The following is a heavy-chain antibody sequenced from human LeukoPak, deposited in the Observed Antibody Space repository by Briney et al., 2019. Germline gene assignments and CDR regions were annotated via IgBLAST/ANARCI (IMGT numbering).Heavy chain of an antibody. J-gene: IGHJ4*02. V-gene: IGHV4-39*07. CDR2: IYYSGST. CDR3: ARVGSGGHCLGY. CDR1: GGSISSSSYY. D-gene: IGHD2-21*02. Sequence: SETLSLTCTVSGGSISSSSYYWGWIRQPPGKGLEWIGSIYYSGSTYYNPSLKSRVTISVDTSKNQFSLKLSSVTAADTAVYYCARVGSGGHCLGYWGQGTLVTVSS.